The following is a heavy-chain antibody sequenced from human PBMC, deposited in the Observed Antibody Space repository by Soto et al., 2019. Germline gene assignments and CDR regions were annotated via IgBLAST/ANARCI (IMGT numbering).Heavy chain of an antibody. D-gene: IGHD1-7*01. Sequence: VASVKVSCKASGYTFTSYYMHWVRQAPGQGLEWMGIINPSGGSTSYAQKFQGRVTMTRDTSTSTVYMELSSLRSEDTAVYYCARGPWNYGVYYYYGMDVWGQGTTVTVS. CDR3: ARGPWNYGVYYYYGMDV. CDR1: GYTFTSYY. CDR2: INPSGGST. J-gene: IGHJ6*02. V-gene: IGHV1-46*01.